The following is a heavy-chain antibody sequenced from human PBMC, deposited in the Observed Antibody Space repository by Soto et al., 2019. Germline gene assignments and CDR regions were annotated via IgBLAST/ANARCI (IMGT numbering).Heavy chain of an antibody. Sequence: EVQLVESGGGLVKPGGSLRLSCAASGFTFSNAWMNRVRQAPGKGLEWVGRIKSKTDGGTTDYAAPVKGRFTISRDDSKNTLYLQMNSLKTEDTAVYYCTTDPKAVTRTERKRIFDYWGQGTLVTVSS. D-gene: IGHD4-17*01. CDR3: TTDPKAVTRTERKRIFDY. CDR1: GFTFSNAW. CDR2: IKSKTDGGTT. J-gene: IGHJ4*02. V-gene: IGHV3-15*07.